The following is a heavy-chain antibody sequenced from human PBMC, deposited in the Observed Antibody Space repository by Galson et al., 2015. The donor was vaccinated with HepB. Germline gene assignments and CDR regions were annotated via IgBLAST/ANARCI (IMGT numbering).Heavy chain of an antibody. CDR2: ISAYNGNT. CDR1: GYAFNVYD. J-gene: IGHJ4*02. V-gene: IGHV1-18*01. Sequence: SVKVSCKASGYAFNVYDIHWLRQAPGQRLEWMGWISAYNGNTNYAQKVQGRVTMTTDTSTSTAYMELRSLRSDDTAVYYCAAVIGYYYDSSGYPYWGQGTLVTVSS. CDR3: AAVIGYYYDSSGYPY. D-gene: IGHD3-22*01.